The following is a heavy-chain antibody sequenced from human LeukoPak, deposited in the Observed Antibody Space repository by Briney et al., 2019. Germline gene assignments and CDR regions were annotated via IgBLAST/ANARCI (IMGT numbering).Heavy chain of an antibody. J-gene: IGHJ4*02. CDR2: ISPYNGNT. Sequence: SVNVSCKACGYDFNRFGIIGVRRAPAQGLEWMGWISPYNGNTRYAQKFQGRVAMTTDTSTTTPYMELRGLRFNDTAGYFRSKAAPGGGWYFDYWGEGTLVTVSS. CDR1: GYDFNRFG. D-gene: IGHD6-19*01. V-gene: IGHV1-18*01. CDR3: SKAAPGGGWYFDY.